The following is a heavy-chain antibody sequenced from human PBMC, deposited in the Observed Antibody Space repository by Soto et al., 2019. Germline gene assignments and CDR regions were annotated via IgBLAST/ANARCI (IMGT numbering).Heavy chain of an antibody. J-gene: IGHJ6*03. V-gene: IGHV1-69*04. CDR1: GGTFSSYT. CDR3: AREINGWAAPLYYYYYMDV. D-gene: IGHD6-6*01. CDR2: IIPILGIA. Sequence: GASVKVSCKASGGTFSSYTISWVRQAPGQGLEWMGRIIPILGIANYAQKFQGRVTITADKSTSTAYMELSSLRSEDTAVYYCAREINGWAAPLYYYYYMDVWGKGTTVTVSS.